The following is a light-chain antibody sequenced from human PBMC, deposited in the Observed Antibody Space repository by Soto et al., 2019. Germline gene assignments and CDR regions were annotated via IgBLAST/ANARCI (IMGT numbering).Light chain of an antibody. V-gene: IGKV3-20*01. J-gene: IGKJ1*01. CDR1: QSVSSSY. Sequence: EIVLTQSPGTLSLSPGERATLSCRASQSVSSSYLAWYQQKPGQAPRLLIYGASSRATGIPDRFSGSGSGTDFTITISRLEPEDFKVYYCQQYGSSPRAFGHGTKVEIK. CDR2: GAS. CDR3: QQYGSSPRA.